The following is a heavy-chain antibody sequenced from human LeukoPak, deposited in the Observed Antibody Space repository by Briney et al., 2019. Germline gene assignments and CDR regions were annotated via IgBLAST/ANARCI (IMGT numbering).Heavy chain of an antibody. J-gene: IGHJ4*02. D-gene: IGHD3-10*01. CDR1: GFTFNSYA. CDR3: AKDRFGFGELSSFDY. CDR2: ISGSGGST. V-gene: IGHV3-23*01. Sequence: GGSLRLSCAASGFTFNSYAMSWVRQAPGKGLEWVSSISGSGGSTYYADSVKGRFTISRDKSKNTLYLQMNSLRAEDTAVYYCAKDRFGFGELSSFDYWGQGTLVTVSS.